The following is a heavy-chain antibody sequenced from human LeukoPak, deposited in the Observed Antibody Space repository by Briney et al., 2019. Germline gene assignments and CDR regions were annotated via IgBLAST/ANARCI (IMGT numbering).Heavy chain of an antibody. CDR1: GGSISSYY. CDR2: IYTSGST. CDR3: ARNFDYYGSGSYYNSFDY. V-gene: IGHV4-4*07. Sequence: PSETLSLTCTVFGGSISSYYWSWIRQPAGKGLEWIGRIYTSGSTNYNPSLKSRVTMSVDTSKNQFSLKLSSVTAADTAVYYCARNFDYYGSGSYYNSFDYWGQGTLVTVSS. J-gene: IGHJ4*02. D-gene: IGHD3-10*01.